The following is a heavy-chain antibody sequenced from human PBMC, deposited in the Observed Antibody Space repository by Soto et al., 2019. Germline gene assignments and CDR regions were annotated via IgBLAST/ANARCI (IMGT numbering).Heavy chain of an antibody. J-gene: IGHJ4*01. CDR1: GYSLTELS. CDR2: FDPEDGET. Sequence: PSVKVSCKVSGYSLTELSMHWVRQAPGKGLEWMGGFDPEDGETIYAQKFQGRVTMTEDTSTDTAYMELSSLRSEDTAVYYCATVGGVNAAYYYDSSGYYLGPYRKSFDYWG. CDR3: ATVGGVNAAYYYDSSGYYLGPYRKSFDY. V-gene: IGHV1-24*01. D-gene: IGHD3-22*01.